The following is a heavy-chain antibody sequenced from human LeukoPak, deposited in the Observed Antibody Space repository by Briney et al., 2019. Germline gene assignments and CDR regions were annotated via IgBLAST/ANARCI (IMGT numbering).Heavy chain of an antibody. CDR1: GFTFSSYW. CDR2: INSDGSTT. CDR3: ARRSGGSPPYYFDY. J-gene: IGHJ4*02. D-gene: IGHD2-15*01. V-gene: IGHV3-74*01. Sequence: PGGSLRLSCAASGFTFSSYWMHWVRQAPGEGLVWVSRINSDGSTTNYADYVKGRFTISRDNAKNTLYLQMNSLRAEDTAVYYCARRSGGSPPYYFDYWGQGTLVTVSS.